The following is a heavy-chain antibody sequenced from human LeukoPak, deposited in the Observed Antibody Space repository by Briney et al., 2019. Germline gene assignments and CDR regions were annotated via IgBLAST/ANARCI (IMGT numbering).Heavy chain of an antibody. V-gene: IGHV3-30*02. CDR3: AKDRRIAAAGTQIDY. Sequence: GGSLRLSCAASGFTFSSYGMHWVRQAPGKGLEWVAFIRYDGSNKYYADSVKGRFTISRDNSKNTLYLQMNSLRAEDTAVYYCAKDRRIAAAGTQIDYWGQGTLVTVSS. D-gene: IGHD6-13*01. J-gene: IGHJ4*02. CDR2: IRYDGSNK. CDR1: GFTFSSYG.